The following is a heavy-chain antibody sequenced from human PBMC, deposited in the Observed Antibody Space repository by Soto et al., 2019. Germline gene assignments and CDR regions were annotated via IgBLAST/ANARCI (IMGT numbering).Heavy chain of an antibody. CDR3: VREGGTLGLSSVALGPTQSYRYLGMDV. CDR1: GYAFTAYF. V-gene: IGHV1-2*04. J-gene: IGHJ6*02. D-gene: IGHD5-18*01. CDR2: INPNTGDT. Sequence: ASVKVSCKASGYAFTAYFIHWVRQAPGQGPEWMGWINPNTGDTNYAQKFQGWVSMTRDTSISTVYLELSRLKSDDTAVFYCVREGGTLGLSSVALGPTQSYRYLGMDVWGQGTTVTVSS.